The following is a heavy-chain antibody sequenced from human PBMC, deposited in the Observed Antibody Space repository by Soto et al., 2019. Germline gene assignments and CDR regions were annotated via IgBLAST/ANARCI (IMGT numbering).Heavy chain of an antibody. CDR2: ISSSSSYI. CDR1: GFTFSSYS. V-gene: IGHV3-21*01. D-gene: IGHD3-10*02. J-gene: IGHJ6*02. CDR3: ARARFGELFSGGMDV. Sequence: GGSLRLSCAASGFTFSSYSMNWVRQAPGKGLEWVSSISSSSSYIYYADSVKGRFTISRDNAKNSLYLQMNSLRAEDTAVYYCARARFGELFSGGMDVWGQGTTVTVSS.